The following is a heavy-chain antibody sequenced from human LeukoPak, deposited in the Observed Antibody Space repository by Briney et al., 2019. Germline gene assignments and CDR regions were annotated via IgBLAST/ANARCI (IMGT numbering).Heavy chain of an antibody. D-gene: IGHD1-26*01. CDR2: MSYDGSNK. V-gene: IGHV3-30-3*01. J-gene: IGHJ4*02. CDR3: ARAELKYSGIPSADYFDY. CDR1: GFTFSSYA. Sequence: GGSLRLSCAASGFTFSSYAMHWVRQAPGKGLEWVAVMSYDGSNKYYADSVKGRFTISRDNCKNTLYLQMNSLRAEDTAVYYCARAELKYSGIPSADYFDYWGQRTLVPVSS.